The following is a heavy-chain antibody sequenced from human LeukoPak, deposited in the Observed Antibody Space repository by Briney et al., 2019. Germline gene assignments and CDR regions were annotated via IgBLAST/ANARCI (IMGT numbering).Heavy chain of an antibody. CDR2: INPGGGST. Sequence: ASVKVSCKASGYTFTSYYMHWVRQAPGQGLEWMGIINPGGGSTSYAQKFQGRVTMTRDTSTSTVYMELSSLRSEDTAVYYCARGDIVVVPAAIYQTDFGLDYWGQGTLVTVSS. V-gene: IGHV1-46*01. D-gene: IGHD2-2*01. CDR1: GYTFTSYY. CDR3: ARGDIVVVPAAIYQTDFGLDY. J-gene: IGHJ4*02.